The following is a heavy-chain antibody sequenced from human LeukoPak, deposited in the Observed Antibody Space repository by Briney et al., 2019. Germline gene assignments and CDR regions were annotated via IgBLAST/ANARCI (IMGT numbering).Heavy chain of an antibody. Sequence: PSQTLSLTCAVSGGSISSGGYSWSWIRQPPGKGLEWIGYIYHSGSTYYNPSLKSRVTISVDRSKNQFSLKPSSVTAADTAVYYCARVIQLWYFDYWGQGTLVTVSS. D-gene: IGHD5-18*01. CDR3: ARVIQLWYFDY. V-gene: IGHV4-30-2*01. CDR1: GGSISSGGYS. CDR2: IYHSGST. J-gene: IGHJ4*02.